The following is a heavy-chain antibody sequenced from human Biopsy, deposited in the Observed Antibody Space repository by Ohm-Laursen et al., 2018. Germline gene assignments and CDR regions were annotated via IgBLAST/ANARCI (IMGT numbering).Heavy chain of an antibody. D-gene: IGHD3-3*01. CDR2: TYKGGNT. J-gene: IGHJ4*02. CDR1: GASITSYY. CDR3: ARLSTLFGVADFTDD. Sequence: SDTLSLTCTVSGASITSYYWSWIRQPAGKGLEWIGHTYKGGNTNHNPSLKSRVSMSVDTSKNQLSLKLTSVTAADTAVYYCARLSTLFGVADFTDDWGQGTLVTVSS. V-gene: IGHV4-4*07.